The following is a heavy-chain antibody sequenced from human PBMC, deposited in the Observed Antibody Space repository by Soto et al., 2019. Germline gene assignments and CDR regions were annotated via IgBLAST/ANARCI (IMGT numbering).Heavy chain of an antibody. CDR2: IIPVSGAA. D-gene: IGHD3-10*01. Sequence: SEEVSCKASGGTFRICAVSWVRQAPGQGLEWMGGIIPVSGAANYAQKFQGRVTMTANKSTSTAFMEVTSLKSEQTAVYYCLSVDYTMVRGASPCYYPMDVWGQGTTVTVSS. CDR3: LSVDYTMVRGASPCYYPMDV. CDR1: GGTFRICA. J-gene: IGHJ6*02. V-gene: IGHV1-69*06.